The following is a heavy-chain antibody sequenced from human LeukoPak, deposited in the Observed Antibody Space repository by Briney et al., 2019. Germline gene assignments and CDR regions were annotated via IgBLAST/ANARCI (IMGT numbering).Heavy chain of an antibody. CDR3: SRGQYDFWSGYRGNWFDR. CDR1: GGSISSHY. V-gene: IGHV4-59*11. J-gene: IGHJ5*02. D-gene: IGHD3-3*01. Sequence: SETLSLTCTVSGGSISSHYWSSIRQPPGKGREGIGHIYYSGSTNYNPSLKSRVPIPVPTSKTQLHLKRSSVTAADTALYYCSRGQYDFWSGYRGNWFDRWGEGTLVTVSS. CDR2: IYYSGST.